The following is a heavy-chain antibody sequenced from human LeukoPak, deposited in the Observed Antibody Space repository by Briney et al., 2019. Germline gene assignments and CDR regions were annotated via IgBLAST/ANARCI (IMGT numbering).Heavy chain of an antibody. Sequence: GGSLRLSCAASGFTFSSYAMSWVRQAPGKGLEWVSAISGSGGSTYYADSVKGRFTISRDNSKNTLYLQMNSLGAEDTAVYYCAKLNFYDILTGYFDYWGQGTLVTVSS. D-gene: IGHD3-9*01. J-gene: IGHJ4*02. CDR1: GFTFSSYA. V-gene: IGHV3-23*01. CDR3: AKLNFYDILTGYFDY. CDR2: ISGSGGST.